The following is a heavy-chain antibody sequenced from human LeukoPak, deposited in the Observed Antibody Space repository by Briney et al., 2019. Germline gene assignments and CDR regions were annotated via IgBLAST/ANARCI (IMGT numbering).Heavy chain of an antibody. CDR3: ARDGGTDY. J-gene: IGHJ4*02. Sequence: ASVTVSCKASGYTFTVYYMHWVGQAPGQGIEWMGWINPNSGGTNYAQKFQGRVTMTRDTSISTAYMELSRLRSDDTAVYYCARDGGTDYWGQGTLVTVSS. V-gene: IGHV1-2*02. D-gene: IGHD3-16*01. CDR1: GYTFTVYY. CDR2: INPNSGGT.